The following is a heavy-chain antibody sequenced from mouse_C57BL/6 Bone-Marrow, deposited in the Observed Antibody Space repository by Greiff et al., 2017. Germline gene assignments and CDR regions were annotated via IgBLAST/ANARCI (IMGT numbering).Heavy chain of an antibody. Sequence: EVQLQQPGAELVRPGASVKLSCTASGFNIKDDYMHWVKQRPEQGLEWIGWIDPENGDTEYASKFQGKATITADTSSNTAYLQLSSLTSEDTAVYYCTLYYDYGYAMDYWGQGTSVTVSS. CDR3: TLYYDYGYAMDY. J-gene: IGHJ4*01. CDR2: IDPENGDT. V-gene: IGHV14-4*01. CDR1: GFNIKDDY. D-gene: IGHD2-4*01.